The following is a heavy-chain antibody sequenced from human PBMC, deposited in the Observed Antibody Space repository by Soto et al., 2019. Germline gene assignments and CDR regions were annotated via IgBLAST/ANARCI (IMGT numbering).Heavy chain of an antibody. CDR2: IIPIFGTA. D-gene: IGHD6-19*01. Sequence: QVRLVQSGAEVKKPGSSVKVSCKASGGTFSSYAISWVRQAPGQGLEWMGGIIPIFGTANYAQKFQGRVTITADESTSTAYMELSSLRSEDTAVYYCARGVIAVAGTGAFYYYGMDVWGQGTTVTVSS. J-gene: IGHJ6*02. CDR3: ARGVIAVAGTGAFYYYGMDV. V-gene: IGHV1-69*01. CDR1: GGTFSSYA.